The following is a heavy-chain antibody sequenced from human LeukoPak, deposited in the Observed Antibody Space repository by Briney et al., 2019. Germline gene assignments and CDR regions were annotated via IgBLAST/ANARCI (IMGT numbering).Heavy chain of an antibody. CDR2: MNPNSGRT. CDR1: GYTLTSYD. Sequence: ASVKVSCKASGYTLTSYDINWVRQATGQGLEWMGWMNPNSGRTGYAQNFQGRITITRNTSISTAYMELSSLRSEDTAVYYCTRETSSRYFDYWGQGALVAVSS. V-gene: IGHV1-8*01. J-gene: IGHJ4*02. CDR3: TRETSSRYFDY.